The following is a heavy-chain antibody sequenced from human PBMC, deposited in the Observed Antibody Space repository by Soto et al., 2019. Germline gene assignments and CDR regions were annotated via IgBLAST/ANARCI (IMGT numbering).Heavy chain of an antibody. V-gene: IGHV1-69*12. Sequence: QVQLVQSGAEVKKPGSSVKVSCKASGGTFSSYAISWVRQAPGQGLEWMGGIIPSFGTANYAQKFQGRVTITADESTSTGYMELGSLRSEDTAVYYCASEGCSGGSCYEDRGFDYWCQGTLVTVSS. J-gene: IGHJ4*02. CDR3: ASEGCSGGSCYEDRGFDY. CDR2: IIPSFGTA. CDR1: GGTFSSYA. D-gene: IGHD2-15*01.